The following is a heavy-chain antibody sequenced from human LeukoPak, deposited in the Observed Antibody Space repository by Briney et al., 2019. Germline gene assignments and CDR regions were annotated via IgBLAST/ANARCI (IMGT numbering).Heavy chain of an antibody. CDR3: ARDSSGYYSYCDY. V-gene: IGHV3-33*08. D-gene: IGHD3-22*01. CDR2: IWYDGSNK. Sequence: GGSLRLSCAASGFTFSSAWMTWVRQAPGKGLEWVAVIWYDGSNKYYADSVKGRFTISRDNSKNTLYLQMNSLRAEDTAVYYCARDSSGYYSYCDYWGQGTLVTVSS. CDR1: GFTFSSAW. J-gene: IGHJ4*02.